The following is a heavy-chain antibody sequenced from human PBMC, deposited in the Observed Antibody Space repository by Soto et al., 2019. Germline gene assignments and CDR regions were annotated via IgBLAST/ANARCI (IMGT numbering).Heavy chain of an antibody. Sequence: QVQLVQSGTEVKKPGASVKVSCKASGYTFTNYGISWVRQGPGQGLEWLAWINTYNGHTNYAQKLQGRVTLTTDTSTSTAYMELRSLRSDDTAVYYCARDLLYSSRSTVRFDIWGQGTMVTVSS. CDR3: ARDLLYSSRSTVRFDI. D-gene: IGHD6-13*01. CDR1: GYTFTNYG. V-gene: IGHV1-18*01. CDR2: INTYNGHT. J-gene: IGHJ3*02.